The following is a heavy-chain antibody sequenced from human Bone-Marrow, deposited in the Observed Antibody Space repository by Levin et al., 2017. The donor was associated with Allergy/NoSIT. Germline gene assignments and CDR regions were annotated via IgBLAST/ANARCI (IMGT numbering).Heavy chain of an antibody. CDR3: ARGGYNDAFDI. CDR1: GVTVTSTF. V-gene: IGHV3-53*01. J-gene: IGHJ3*02. D-gene: IGHD5-24*01. Sequence: GESLKISCAVSGVTVTSTFMIWVRQAPGKGLEWVSLIYSGGSTYYADSVKGRFTIYTSKNTLFLQMNSLRVDDTAVYYCARGGYNDAFDIWGQGPMVTVSS. CDR2: IYSGGST.